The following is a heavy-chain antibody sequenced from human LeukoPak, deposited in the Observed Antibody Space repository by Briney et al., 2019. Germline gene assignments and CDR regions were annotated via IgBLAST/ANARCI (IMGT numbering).Heavy chain of an antibody. J-gene: IGHJ4*02. CDR1: GGSISSTTSY. CDR2: IYYSGST. Sequence: ASETLSLTCAVSGGSISSTTSYWGWIRQPPGKGLEWIGRIYYSGSTFYNPSLKSRVTISVDTSKNQLSLRLSSVTAADTAVYYCARHGSTDYFDYWGQGTLVTVSS. V-gene: IGHV4-39*01. D-gene: IGHD2-2*03. CDR3: ARHGSTDYFDY.